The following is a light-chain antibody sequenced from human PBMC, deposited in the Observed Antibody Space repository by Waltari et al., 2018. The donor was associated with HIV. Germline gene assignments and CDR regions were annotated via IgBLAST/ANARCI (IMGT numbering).Light chain of an antibody. Sequence: EIVMTQSPATLSLSPGERATLSCRASQSVSSSYLSWYQQRPGQTPRLLIYGASTRATGIPARFSGSGSGTDFTLTISSLQLEDFAVYYCQQDYNLPWTFGQGTKVEIK. CDR1: QSVSSSY. V-gene: IGKV3D-7*01. J-gene: IGKJ1*01. CDR3: QQDYNLPWT. CDR2: GAS.